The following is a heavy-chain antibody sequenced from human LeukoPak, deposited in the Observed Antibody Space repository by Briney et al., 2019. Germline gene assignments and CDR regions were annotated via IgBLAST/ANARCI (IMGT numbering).Heavy chain of an antibody. Sequence: ASVTVSCKASGYTFSGYYLYWVRHAPGQGLEWMGWINPNSGATNYAQKFQGRVTMTRDTSISTAYMELSRVRYDDTAVYYCARFQQGAYFDYWGQGTLVTVSS. CDR2: INPNSGAT. CDR1: GYTFSGYY. V-gene: IGHV1-2*02. D-gene: IGHD6-13*01. J-gene: IGHJ4*02. CDR3: ARFQQGAYFDY.